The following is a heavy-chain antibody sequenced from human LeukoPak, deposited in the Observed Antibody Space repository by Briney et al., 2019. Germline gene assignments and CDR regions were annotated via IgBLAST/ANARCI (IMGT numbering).Heavy chain of an antibody. CDR3: ARAPQRLAPEDIVVVPAAIYYYYMDV. V-gene: IGHV1-18*01. J-gene: IGHJ6*03. Sequence: GASVKVSCKASGYTFTSYGISWVRQAPGQGLEWMGWISAYNGNTNYAQKLQGRVTMTTDTSTSTAYMELRSLRSDDTAVYYCARAPQRLAPEDIVVVPAAIYYYYMDVWGKGTTVTVSS. CDR2: ISAYNGNT. D-gene: IGHD2-2*01. CDR1: GYTFTSYG.